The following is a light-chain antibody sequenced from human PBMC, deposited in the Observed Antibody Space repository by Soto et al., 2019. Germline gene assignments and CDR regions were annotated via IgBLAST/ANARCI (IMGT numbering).Light chain of an antibody. V-gene: IGKV3-11*01. J-gene: IGKJ4*01. CDR1: QSVSSY. Sequence: EVVLTQSPATLSLSLGERATLSCRASQSVSSYLAWYQQKPGQPPRLLIYDVSTRATGIPARFSGSGSGTDFTLTISSLEPEEFAVYYCQQRYNSLTFGGGTKVDIK. CDR2: DVS. CDR3: QQRYNSLT.